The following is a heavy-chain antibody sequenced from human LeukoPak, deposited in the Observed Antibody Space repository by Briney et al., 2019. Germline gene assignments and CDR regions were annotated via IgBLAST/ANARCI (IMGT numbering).Heavy chain of an antibody. CDR2: IYPLDSDT. V-gene: IGHV5-51*01. CDR1: GYSFTSYW. CDR3: ARGGDYYYYGMDV. D-gene: IGHD3-16*01. Sequence: GESLKISCKGSGYSFTSYWIGWVRQMPGKGLEWMGIIYPLDSDTRYSPSFQGQVTISADKSTCTAYLQWSSLQASDTAMYYCARGGDYYYYGMDVWGQGTTVTVSS. J-gene: IGHJ6*02.